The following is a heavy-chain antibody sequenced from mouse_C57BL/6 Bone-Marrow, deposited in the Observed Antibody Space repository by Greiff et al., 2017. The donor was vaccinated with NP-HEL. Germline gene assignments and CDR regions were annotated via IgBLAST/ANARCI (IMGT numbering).Heavy chain of an antibody. CDR1: GYTFTNYW. Sequence: VQLQQSGAELVRPGTSVKMSCKASGYTFTNYWIGWAKQRPGHGLEWIGDIYPGGGYTNYNEKFKGKATLTADKSSSTAYMQFSSLTSEDSAIYYCAREDDYGHGGFAYGGRGTLVTVSA. CDR3: AREDDYGHGGFAY. D-gene: IGHD2-4*01. J-gene: IGHJ3*01. V-gene: IGHV1-63*01. CDR2: IYPGGGYT.